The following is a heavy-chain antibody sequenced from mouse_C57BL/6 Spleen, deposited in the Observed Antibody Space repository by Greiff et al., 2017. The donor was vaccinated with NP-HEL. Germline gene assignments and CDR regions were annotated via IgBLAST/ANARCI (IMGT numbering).Heavy chain of an antibody. CDR3: ASIYYGNFYYARDY. CDR2: IDPSDSYT. CDR1: GYTFTSYW. J-gene: IGHJ4*01. D-gene: IGHD2-1*01. Sequence: QVQLQQPGAELVMPGASVKLSCKASGYTFTSYWMHWVKQRPGQGLEWIGEIDPSDSYTNYNQKFKGKSTLTVDKSSSTAYMQLSSLTSEDSAVYYCASIYYGNFYYARDYWGQGTSVTVSS. V-gene: IGHV1-69*01.